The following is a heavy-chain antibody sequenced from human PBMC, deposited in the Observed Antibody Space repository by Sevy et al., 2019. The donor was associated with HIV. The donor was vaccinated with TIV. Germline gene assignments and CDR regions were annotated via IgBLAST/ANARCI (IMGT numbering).Heavy chain of an antibody. J-gene: IGHJ4*02. D-gene: IGHD3-3*01. Sequence: GGSLRLSCSASGFPFNTYAMTWVRQAPGKGLEWVASFTGGGDGAKHYADSVKGRFIVSRDNSRNTLYLHMNSMRADDTAVYYCTKGTIGIVIILESWGRGTLVTVSS. CDR1: GFPFNTYA. CDR3: TKGTIGIVIILES. CDR2: FTGGGDGAK. V-gene: IGHV3-23*01.